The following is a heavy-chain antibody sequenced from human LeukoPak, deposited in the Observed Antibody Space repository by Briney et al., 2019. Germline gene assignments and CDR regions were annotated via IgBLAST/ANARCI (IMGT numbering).Heavy chain of an antibody. CDR2: IYYSGST. D-gene: IGHD3-16*02. CDR1: GGSISSSSYY. V-gene: IGHV4-39*07. CDR3: ARVYSDSVGGSYRYIDY. Sequence: PSETLSLTCTVSGGSISSSSYYWGWIRQPPGKGLEWIGSIYYSGSTYYNPSLKSRVTISVDTSKNQFSLKLSSVTAADTAVYYCARVYSDSVGGSYRYIDYWGQGTLVTVSS. J-gene: IGHJ4*02.